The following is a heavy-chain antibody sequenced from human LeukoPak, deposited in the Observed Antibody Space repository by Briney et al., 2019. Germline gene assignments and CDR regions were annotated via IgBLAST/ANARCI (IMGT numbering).Heavy chain of an antibody. CDR1: GFTFSSRDW. CDR2: IKQDGSEK. J-gene: IGHJ3*02. V-gene: IGHV3-7*01. D-gene: IGHD2-2*01. CDR3: ARGGYCSSAICYALNAFDI. Sequence: GGSLRLSCVASGFTFSSRDWMTWVRQAPGKGLEWVANIKQDGSEKNYVDSVKGRFTISRDNAKNSVDLQMNSLRVEDTAVYFCARGGYCSSAICYALNAFDIWGQGTMVTVSS.